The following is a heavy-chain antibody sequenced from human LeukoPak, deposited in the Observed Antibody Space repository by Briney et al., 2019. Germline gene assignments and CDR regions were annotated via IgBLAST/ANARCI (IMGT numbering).Heavy chain of an antibody. CDR1: GGSISSYY. CDR3: ARLTKNDSGTYRFGKKKGGYMDV. V-gene: IGHV4-59*12. CDR2: IYYSGST. Sequence: SETLSLTCTVSGGSISSYYWSWIRQPPGKGLEWIGYIYYSGSTNYNPSLKSRVTISVDTSKNQFSLRLSSVTAADTAVYYCARLTKNDSGTYRFGKKKGGYMDVWGKGTTVTISS. D-gene: IGHD3-10*01. J-gene: IGHJ6*03.